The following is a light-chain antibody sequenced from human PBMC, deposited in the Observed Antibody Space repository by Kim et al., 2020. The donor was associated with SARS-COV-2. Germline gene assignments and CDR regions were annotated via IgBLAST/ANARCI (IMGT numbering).Light chain of an antibody. Sequence: VSPGQTASITCSGDKLGDKYACCYQQKPGQSPVLVIYQDSKRPSAIPERFSGSNSGNTATLTISGTQAMDEADYYCQAWDSSTVVFGGGTQLTVL. V-gene: IGLV3-1*01. CDR1: KLGDKY. CDR2: QDS. J-gene: IGLJ2*01. CDR3: QAWDSSTVV.